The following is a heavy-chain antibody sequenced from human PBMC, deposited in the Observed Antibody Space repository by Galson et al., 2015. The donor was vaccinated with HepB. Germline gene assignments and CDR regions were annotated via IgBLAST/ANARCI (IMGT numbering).Heavy chain of an antibody. CDR2: ISGSGANT. J-gene: IGHJ4*01. CDR1: GFIFSTYA. CDR3: AKGRQWLVQATVTPYDY. V-gene: IGHV3-23*01. D-gene: IGHD6-19*01. Sequence: SLRLSCAASGFIFSTYAMSWVRQTPGKGLEWVSAISGSGANTYYADSVKGRFTISRDNSKNTLYLQMNRLRAEDTAVYYCAKGRQWLVQATVTPYDYWGHGTLVTVSS.